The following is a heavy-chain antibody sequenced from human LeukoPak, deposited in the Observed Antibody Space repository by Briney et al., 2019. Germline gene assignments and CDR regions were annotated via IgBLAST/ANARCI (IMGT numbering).Heavy chain of an antibody. D-gene: IGHD5-24*01. CDR3: ARLPEGGYATSLGWLDP. Sequence: SETLSLTCTVPSAAISRSYWIWIRQTPGKGLEWIGYISYSGVSTYDPSLGSRVTISRDTSKNEVSLNLSSVTTADTAVYFCARLPEGGYATSLGWLDPWGQGTRVTVSS. J-gene: IGHJ5*02. CDR2: ISYSGVS. CDR1: SAAISRSY. V-gene: IGHV4-59*08.